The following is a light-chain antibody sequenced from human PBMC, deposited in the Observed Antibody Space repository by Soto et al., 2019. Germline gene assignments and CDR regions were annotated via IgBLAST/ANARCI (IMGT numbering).Light chain of an antibody. J-gene: IGKJ1*01. Sequence: DFQMAQSPSTLSASVGDRVTITCRASQNISPWLAWYQQKPGKAPKLLIYTASTLETGVPSRFSGSGSGTEFTLTITSLQADDSATYYCQQYNNDFPWTFGQGTKVEVE. CDR3: QQYNNDFPWT. V-gene: IGKV1-5*03. CDR1: QNISPW. CDR2: TAS.